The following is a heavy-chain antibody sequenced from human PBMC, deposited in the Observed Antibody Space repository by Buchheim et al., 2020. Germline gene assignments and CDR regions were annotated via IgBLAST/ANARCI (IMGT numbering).Heavy chain of an antibody. CDR3: ARALYYDILTGSGEVYGMDV. J-gene: IGHJ6*02. V-gene: IGHV1-2*04. CDR1: GYTFTGYY. CDR2: INPNSGGT. D-gene: IGHD3-9*01. Sequence: QVQPVQSGAEVKKPGASVKVSCKASGYTFTGYYMHWVRQAPGQGLEWMGWINPNSGGTNYAQKFQGWVTMTRDTSISTAYMELSRLRSDDTAVYYCARALYYDILTGSGEVYGMDVWGQGTT.